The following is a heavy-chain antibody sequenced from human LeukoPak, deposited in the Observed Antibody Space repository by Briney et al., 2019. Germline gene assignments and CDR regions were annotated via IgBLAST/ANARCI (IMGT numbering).Heavy chain of an antibody. V-gene: IGHV3-21*01. CDR3: ARGRD. Sequence: GGSLRLSCAASGFTFSSYTMNWVRQAPGKGLEWVSSISSSSSDIFYADPVKGRFTISRDDAKNSLYLQMNSLRVEDTAVYYCARGRDWGQGTLVTVSS. CDR1: GFTFSSYT. J-gene: IGHJ4*02. CDR2: ISSSSSDI.